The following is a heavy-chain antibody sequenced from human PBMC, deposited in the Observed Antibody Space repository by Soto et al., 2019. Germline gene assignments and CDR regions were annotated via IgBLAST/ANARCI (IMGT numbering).Heavy chain of an antibody. V-gene: IGHV3-53*01. CDR2: IYSGGST. J-gene: IGHJ4*02. D-gene: IGHD6-13*01. CDR1: LFTVISNY. Sequence: GGSVRLSCATSLFTVISNYMSWVRQAPGKGLEWVSVIYSGGSTYYADSVKGRFTISRDNSKNTLYLQMNSLRAEDTAVYYCARESEQQPQWGQGTLVTVSS. CDR3: ARESEQQPQ.